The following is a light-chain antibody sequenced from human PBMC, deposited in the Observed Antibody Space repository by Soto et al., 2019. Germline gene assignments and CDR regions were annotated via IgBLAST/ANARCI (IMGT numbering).Light chain of an antibody. V-gene: IGKV1-9*01. J-gene: IGKJ1*01. CDR1: QGISSY. CDR3: QELNSYPRT. Sequence: DIQLTQSPSFLSASIGDRVTITCRASQGISSYLAWYQQKPGKAPNLLIYTASTLQGGVPSRFSGSGSGTEFTLTISSLQPEDSATYYCQELNSYPRTFGQGTKVEIK. CDR2: TAS.